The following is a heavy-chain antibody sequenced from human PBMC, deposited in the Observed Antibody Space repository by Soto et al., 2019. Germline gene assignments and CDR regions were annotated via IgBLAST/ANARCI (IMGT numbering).Heavy chain of an antibody. CDR2: IYTSGGT. J-gene: IGHJ4*02. CDR3: ARGYFYGDTFDY. D-gene: IGHD5-18*01. Sequence: SETLSLTCTVSGGSISSNYCNWIRQSAGRGLEWIGRIYTSGGTNYNPSLKSRVTMSVDTSKKQFSLNLSSVTAADTAVYYCARGYFYGDTFDYWGQGTLVTVSS. V-gene: IGHV4-4*07. CDR1: GGSISSNY.